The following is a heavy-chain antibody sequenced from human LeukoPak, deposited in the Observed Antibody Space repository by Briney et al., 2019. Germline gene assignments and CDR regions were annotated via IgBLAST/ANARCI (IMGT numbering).Heavy chain of an antibody. Sequence: PSETLSLTCAVYGGSFSGYYWSWIRQPPRQELEWIGEINHSGSTNYNPSLKSRVTISVDTSKNQFSLKLSSVTAADTAVYYCARHYTPQGYSSSWYGLDYYGMDVWGQGTTVTVSS. J-gene: IGHJ6*02. V-gene: IGHV4-34*01. CDR3: ARHYTPQGYSSSWYGLDYYGMDV. CDR2: INHSGST. D-gene: IGHD6-13*01. CDR1: GGSFSGYY.